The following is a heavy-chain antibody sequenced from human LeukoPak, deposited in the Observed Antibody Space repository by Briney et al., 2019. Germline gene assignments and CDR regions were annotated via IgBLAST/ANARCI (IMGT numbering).Heavy chain of an antibody. CDR1: GFTFDDYA. CDR2: SSWNSGSI. CDR3: ARDYTAMVRGPEY. Sequence: PGRSLRLSCAASGFTFDDYAMHCVPEAPGRGLECVSGSSWNSGSIGYADSVKGPFTISRDNAKNSLYLQMNRLRDEDTALYYCARDYTAMVRGPEYWGQGTLVTVSS. V-gene: IGHV3-9*01. D-gene: IGHD5-18*01. J-gene: IGHJ4*02.